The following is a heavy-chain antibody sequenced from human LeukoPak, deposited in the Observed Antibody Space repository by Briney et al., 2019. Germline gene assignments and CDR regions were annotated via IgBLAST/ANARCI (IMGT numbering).Heavy chain of an antibody. D-gene: IGHD6-13*01. V-gene: IGHV4-39*07. CDR3: ARGRGQQLGNFDY. CDR2: IFYSGST. Sequence: SETLSLTCTVSGGSISSSSRYWGWIRQPPGKGLEWIGSIFYSGSTYYNPSLKSRVTMSVDTSKNQFSLKLSSVTAADTAVYYCARGRGQQLGNFDYWGQGTLVTVSS. CDR1: GGSISSSSRY. J-gene: IGHJ4*02.